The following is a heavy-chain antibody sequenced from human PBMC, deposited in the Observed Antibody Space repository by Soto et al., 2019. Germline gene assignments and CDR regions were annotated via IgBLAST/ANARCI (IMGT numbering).Heavy chain of an antibody. Sequence: GSSVKVSSKASGYPFTSYYMHWVRQAPGQGLEWMGIINPSGGSTSYPQKFQGRVTMTRDTSTSTVYMELSSLRSEDTAVYYCARVGGYSYGPWPYGMDVWGQGTTVTVSS. CDR2: INPSGGST. CDR3: ARVGGYSYGPWPYGMDV. V-gene: IGHV1-46*01. J-gene: IGHJ6*02. CDR1: GYPFTSYY. D-gene: IGHD5-18*01.